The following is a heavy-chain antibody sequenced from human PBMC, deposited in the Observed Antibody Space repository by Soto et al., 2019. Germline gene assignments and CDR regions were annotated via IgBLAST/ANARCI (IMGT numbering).Heavy chain of an antibody. CDR2: ISDTGSTT. CDR1: GFTFSGHG. CDR3: AREGSGSRRYAVDV. D-gene: IGHD1-26*01. V-gene: IGHV3-30*03. Sequence: QVQLVESGGGLVPPGTSLRLSCAASGFTFSGHGMHWVRQAPGKGLEWMAVISDTGSTTYYADSVKGRLTLSRDNSKDTLSLQMNRLSSEDTAIYYCAREGSGSRRYAVDVWGQGTMVTVSS. J-gene: IGHJ3*01.